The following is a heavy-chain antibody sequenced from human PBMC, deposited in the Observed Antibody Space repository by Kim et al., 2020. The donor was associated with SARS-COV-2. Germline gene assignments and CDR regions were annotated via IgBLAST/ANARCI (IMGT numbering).Heavy chain of an antibody. CDR2: TYYSGNT. Sequence: SETLSLTCTVSGGSLSSSSYYWGWIRQPPGKGLEWIGTTYYSGNTYYNPSLKSRVTISVDTSKNQFSLKLGSVTAADTAVYYRARHRRYSSGWYVAFYYYYMDVWGRGTTVTVSS. CDR3: ARHRRYSSGWYVAFYYYYMDV. J-gene: IGHJ6*03. CDR1: GGSLSSSSYY. D-gene: IGHD6-19*01. V-gene: IGHV4-39*01.